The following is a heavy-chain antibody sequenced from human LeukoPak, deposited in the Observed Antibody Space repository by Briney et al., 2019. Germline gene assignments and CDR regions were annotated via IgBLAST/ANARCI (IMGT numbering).Heavy chain of an antibody. CDR2: INPSGGST. CDR1: GYTFTSYY. V-gene: IGHV1-46*01. J-gene: IGHJ4*02. D-gene: IGHD3-22*01. CDR3: ARDHHYYDSSGYYHLIRSGVDY. Sequence: GASVKVSCKASGYTFTSYYMHWVRQAPGQGLEWMGIINPSGGSTNYAQKLQGRVTMTTDTSTSTAYMELRSLRSDDTAVYYCARDHHYYDSSGYYHLIRSGVDYWGQGTLVTVSS.